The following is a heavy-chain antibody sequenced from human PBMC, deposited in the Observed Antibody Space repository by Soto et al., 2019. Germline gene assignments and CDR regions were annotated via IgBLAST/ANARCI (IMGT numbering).Heavy chain of an antibody. CDR3: ARSAARPSYYFDY. Sequence: SVKVSCKASGGTFSSYAISWVRQAPGQGLEWMGGIIPIFGTANYAQKFRGRVTITADESTSTAYMELSSLRSEDTAVYYCARSAARPSYYFDYWGQGTLVTVSS. D-gene: IGHD6-6*01. CDR2: IIPIFGTA. V-gene: IGHV1-69*13. CDR1: GGTFSSYA. J-gene: IGHJ4*02.